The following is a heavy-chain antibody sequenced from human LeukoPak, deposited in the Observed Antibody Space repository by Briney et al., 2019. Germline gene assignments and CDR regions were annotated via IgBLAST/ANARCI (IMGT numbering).Heavy chain of an antibody. V-gene: IGHV1-2*02. CDR3: AGAPRYGGWGFDS. CDR2: INPNSGVT. J-gene: IGHJ4*02. Sequence: GASVKVSCKASGYTFTDHNMHWVRQAPGQGLEWMGYINPNSGVTNHAQRFQGRVTISRDTSIRTAYMELSSLRSDDTAVYYCAGAPRYGGWGFDSWGQGTLVTVSS. D-gene: IGHD7-27*01. CDR1: GYTFTDHN.